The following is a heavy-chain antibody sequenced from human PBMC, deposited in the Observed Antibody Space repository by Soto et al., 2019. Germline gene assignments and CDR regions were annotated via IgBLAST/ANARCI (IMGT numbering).Heavy chain of an antibody. CDR1: GFTFSSYW. CDR2: IKQDGSEK. V-gene: IGHV3-7*01. J-gene: IGHJ6*03. Sequence: GGSLRLSCAASGFTFSSYWMSWVRQAPGKGLEWVANIKQDGSEKYYVDSVKGRFTISRDNAKNSLYLQMNSLRAEDTAVYYFSSRGYSYGHYFYYYYYYMDVWGKGTTVTVSS. D-gene: IGHD5-18*01. CDR3: SSRGYSYGHYFYYYYYYMDV.